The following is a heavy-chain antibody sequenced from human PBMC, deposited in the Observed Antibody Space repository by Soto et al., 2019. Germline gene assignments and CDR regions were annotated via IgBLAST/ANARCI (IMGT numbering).Heavy chain of an antibody. J-gene: IGHJ6*02. V-gene: IGHV4-34*01. CDR2: INHSGST. CDR3: AREPPSFWSGYYTVYYGMDV. Sequence: QVQLQQWGAGLLKPSETLSLTCAVYGGSFSGYYWSWIRQPPGKGLEWIGEINHSGSTNYNPSLKSRVTISVDTSKNQFSLKLSSVTAADTAVYYCAREPPSFWSGYYTVYYGMDVWGQGTTVTVSS. CDR1: GGSFSGYY. D-gene: IGHD3-3*01.